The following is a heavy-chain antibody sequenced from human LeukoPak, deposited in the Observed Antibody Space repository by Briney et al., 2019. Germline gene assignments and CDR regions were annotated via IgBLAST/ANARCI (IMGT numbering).Heavy chain of an antibody. J-gene: IGHJ6*03. V-gene: IGHV4-61*02. Sequence: SETLSLTCTVSGGSISSSSYYWSWIRQPAGKGLEWIGRIYTSGSTNYNPSLKSRVTMSVDTSKNQFSLKLSSVTAADTAVYYCARGTRAVAGPFRSDYYYYYMDVWGKGTTVTISS. CDR1: GGSISSSSYY. CDR3: ARGTRAVAGPFRSDYYYYYMDV. CDR2: IYTSGST. D-gene: IGHD6-19*01.